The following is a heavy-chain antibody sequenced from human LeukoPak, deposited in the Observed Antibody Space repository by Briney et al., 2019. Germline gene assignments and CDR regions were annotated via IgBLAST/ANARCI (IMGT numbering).Heavy chain of an antibody. V-gene: IGHV1-24*01. CDR1: GYTLTELS. Sequence: ASVKVSCKVSGYTLTELSMHWVRQAPGKGLEWMGGFDPEDGKTIYAQKFQGRVTMTEDTSTDTAYMELSSLRSEDTAVYYCAREGTLGYCSGGSCYYFDYWGQGTLVTVSS. J-gene: IGHJ4*02. CDR2: FDPEDGKT. CDR3: AREGTLGYCSGGSCYYFDY. D-gene: IGHD2-15*01.